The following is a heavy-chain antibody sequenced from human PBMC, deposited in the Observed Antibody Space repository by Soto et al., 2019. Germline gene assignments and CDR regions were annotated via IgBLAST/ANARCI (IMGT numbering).Heavy chain of an antibody. J-gene: IGHJ6*02. CDR2: IYWDDDK. CDR3: AVMTTVTTIYYYGMDV. D-gene: IGHD4-17*01. V-gene: IGHV2-5*02. Sequence: SGPTLVNPTQTLTLTCTFSGFSFSTSGVGVGWIRQPPGKALEWLALIYWDDDKRYSPSLKSRLTITKDTSKNQVVLTMTNMDPVDTATYYCAVMTTVTTIYYYGMDVWGQGTTVTVSS. CDR1: GFSFSTSGVG.